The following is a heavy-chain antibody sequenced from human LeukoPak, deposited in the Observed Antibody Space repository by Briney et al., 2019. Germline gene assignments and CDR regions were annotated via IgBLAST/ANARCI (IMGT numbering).Heavy chain of an antibody. V-gene: IGHV4-59*01. D-gene: IGHD3-3*01. CDR3: ASLTYDFWSGYYFDY. CDR2: IYYSGST. CDR1: GGSISSYY. J-gene: IGHJ4*02. Sequence: PSETLSLTCTVSGGSISSYYWSRIRQPPGKGLEWIGYIYYSGSTNYNPSLKSRVTISVDTSKNQFSLKLSSVTAADTAVYYCASLTYDFWSGYYFDYWGQGTLVTVSS.